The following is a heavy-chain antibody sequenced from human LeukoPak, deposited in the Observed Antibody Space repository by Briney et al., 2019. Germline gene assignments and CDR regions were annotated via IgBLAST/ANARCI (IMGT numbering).Heavy chain of an antibody. D-gene: IGHD3-10*01. J-gene: IGHJ3*02. CDR1: GYSISSGYY. V-gene: IGHV4-38-2*02. Sequence: SETPSLTCTVSGYSISSGYYWGWIRQPPGKGLERIGSIYHSGSTYYNPSLKSRVTISVDTSKNQFSLNLSSVTAADTAVYYCARSPGPLVPAAFDIWGQGTMVTVSS. CDR2: IYHSGST. CDR3: ARSPGPLVPAAFDI.